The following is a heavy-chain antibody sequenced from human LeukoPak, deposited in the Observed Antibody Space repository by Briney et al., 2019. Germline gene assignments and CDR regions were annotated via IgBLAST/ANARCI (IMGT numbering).Heavy chain of an antibody. V-gene: IGHV3-23*01. CDR2: ISGSGGST. D-gene: IGHD2-21*02. CDR1: GFTFSSYG. Sequence: GGTLRLSCAASGFTFSSYGMSWVRQAPGKGLEWVSAISGSGGSTYYADSVKGRFTISRDNSKSTLYLQMNSLSAEDTAVYYCARDWELDFWGQGTLVTVSS. J-gene: IGHJ4*02. CDR3: ARDWELDF.